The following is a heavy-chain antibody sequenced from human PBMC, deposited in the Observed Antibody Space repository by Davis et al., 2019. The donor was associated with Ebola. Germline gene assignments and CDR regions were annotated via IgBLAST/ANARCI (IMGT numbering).Heavy chain of an antibody. Sequence: GRFTISRDDSKSIAYLQMNSLKTEDTAVYYCTRDRITIFGVPYYFDYWGQGTLVTVSS. J-gene: IGHJ4*02. V-gene: IGHV3-49*02. D-gene: IGHD3-3*01. CDR3: TRDRITIFGVPYYFDY.